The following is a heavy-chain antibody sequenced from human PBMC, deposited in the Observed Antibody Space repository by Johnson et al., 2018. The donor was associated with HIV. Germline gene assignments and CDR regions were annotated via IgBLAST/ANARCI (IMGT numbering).Heavy chain of an antibody. CDR1: RFTFSDYY. V-gene: IGHV3-11*04. Sequence: QVQLVESGGGLVKPGGSLRLSCAASRFTFSDYYMSWIRQTPGKGLEWVSYISSSGSTIYYADSVKGRFTISRDNAKNTLYLQLNSLRVEDTAIYYCARAQLLADDAFNNWGQGTMVTVSS. CDR2: ISSSGSTI. J-gene: IGHJ3*02. D-gene: IGHD6-6*01. CDR3: ARAQLLADDAFNN.